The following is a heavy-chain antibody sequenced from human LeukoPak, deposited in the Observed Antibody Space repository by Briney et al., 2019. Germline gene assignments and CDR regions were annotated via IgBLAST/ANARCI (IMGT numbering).Heavy chain of an antibody. CDR2: ISGSGGST. CDR1: GFMFSSYA. J-gene: IGHJ4*02. V-gene: IGHV3-23*01. Sequence: GGSLRLSCAASGFMFSSYAMSWVRQAPGKGLEWVSAISGSGGSTHYADSVKGRFTISRDNSRNTLYLQMSSLRAEDTAVYYCARHQWLVNEGYFDYWGQGTLVTVSS. CDR3: ARHQWLVNEGYFDY. D-gene: IGHD6-19*01.